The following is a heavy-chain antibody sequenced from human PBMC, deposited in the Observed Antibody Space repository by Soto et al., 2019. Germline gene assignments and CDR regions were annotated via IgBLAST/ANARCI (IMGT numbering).Heavy chain of an antibody. CDR3: AREGWYCSSTSCYEVYYYGMDV. J-gene: IGHJ6*02. V-gene: IGHV3-7*03. D-gene: IGHD2-2*01. Sequence: HPGGSLRLSCAASGFTFSSYWMSWVRQAPGKGLEWVANIKQDGSEKYYVDSVKGRFTISRDNAKNSLYLQMNSLRAEDTAVYYCAREGWYCSSTSCYEVYYYGMDVWGQGTTVTVSS. CDR1: GFTFSSYW. CDR2: IKQDGSEK.